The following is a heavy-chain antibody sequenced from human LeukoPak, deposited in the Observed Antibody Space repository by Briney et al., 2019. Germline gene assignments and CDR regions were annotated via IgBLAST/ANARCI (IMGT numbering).Heavy chain of an antibody. CDR2: INSDGSGT. J-gene: IGHJ5*01. Sequence: GGSLRLSCAASGFTFSSYWTHWVRQAPGKGLVWVSRINSDGSGTYYVDSVKGRFTISRDNAKNTLYLQMNSLRVEDTAVYYCAREGGGRSFDSWGQGTLVTVSS. CDR1: GFTFSSYW. D-gene: IGHD3-16*01. CDR3: AREGGGRSFDS. V-gene: IGHV3-74*01.